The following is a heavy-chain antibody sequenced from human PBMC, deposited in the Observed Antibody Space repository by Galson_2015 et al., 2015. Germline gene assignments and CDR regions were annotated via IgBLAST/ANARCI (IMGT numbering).Heavy chain of an antibody. CDR1: GFTFNTYW. CDR2: ISGDGKTI. D-gene: IGHD3-3*02. Sequence: SLRLSCAASGFTFNTYWMHWVRRAPGKGPVWVSHISGDGKTIAYADFVKGRFTISRDNAKNTLYLKLNSLRDDDTAVYYCARDYPILRFDPWGQGTLVTVSS. CDR3: ARDYPILRFDP. J-gene: IGHJ5*02. V-gene: IGHV3-74*01.